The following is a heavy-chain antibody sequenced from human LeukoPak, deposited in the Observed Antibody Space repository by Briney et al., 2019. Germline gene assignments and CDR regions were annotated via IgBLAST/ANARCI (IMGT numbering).Heavy chain of an antibody. D-gene: IGHD5-24*01. Sequence: PGGSLRLSCAVSGFTFSSYEMNWVRQAPGKGLEWVSYISSSGSTIYYADSVKGRFTISRDNAKNSLYLQMNSLRAEDTAVYYCARDSGDGYNLCFDYWGQGTLVTVSS. J-gene: IGHJ4*02. CDR1: GFTFSSYE. CDR2: ISSSGSTI. V-gene: IGHV3-48*03. CDR3: ARDSGDGYNLCFDY.